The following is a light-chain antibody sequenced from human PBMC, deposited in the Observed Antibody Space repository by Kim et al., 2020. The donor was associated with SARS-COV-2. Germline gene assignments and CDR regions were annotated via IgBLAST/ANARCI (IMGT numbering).Light chain of an antibody. CDR1: TSNIGSNT. V-gene: IGLV1-44*01. CDR3: ASWDDSLNGQVV. CDR2: SNN. J-gene: IGLJ2*01. Sequence: QEVTISCSGSTSNIGSNTVNWYQQLPGTAPKLLMHSNNQRPSGVPDRFSGSKSGTSAFLAISGLQSEDEADYYCASWDDSLNGQVVFGGGTQLTVL.